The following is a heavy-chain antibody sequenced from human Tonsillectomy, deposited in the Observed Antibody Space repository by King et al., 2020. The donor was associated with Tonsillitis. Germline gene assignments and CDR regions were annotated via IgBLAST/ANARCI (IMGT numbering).Heavy chain of an antibody. D-gene: IGHD3-16*01. CDR3: ARVGEGGPSSYYGMDV. Sequence: QLVQSGAEVKKPGSSVKVFCKASGDTFSKYAISWVRQAPGQGLEWMGVIIPMFDTTNYAQKLKGRVTITADESRRTAYLELSSLRSEDTGVYYCARVGEGGPSSYYGMDVWGQGTTVTVSS. J-gene: IGHJ6*02. CDR1: GDTFSKYA. CDR2: IIPMFDTT. V-gene: IGHV1-69*12.